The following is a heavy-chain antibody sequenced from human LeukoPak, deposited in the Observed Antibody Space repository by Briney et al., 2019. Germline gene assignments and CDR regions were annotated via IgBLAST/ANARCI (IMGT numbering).Heavy chain of an antibody. V-gene: IGHV4-59*11. CDR1: SGSINSHY. D-gene: IGHD6-13*01. CDR3: ASNYRPGIADQGDY. CDR2: VYYSENI. J-gene: IGHJ4*02. Sequence: SETLSLTCTVSSGSINSHYWNWIRQPPGKGLEWIGYVYYSENIYYGPSLKSRVTISVDTSKNQFSPKLSSVTAADTAVYYCASNYRPGIADQGDYWGQGTLVTVSS.